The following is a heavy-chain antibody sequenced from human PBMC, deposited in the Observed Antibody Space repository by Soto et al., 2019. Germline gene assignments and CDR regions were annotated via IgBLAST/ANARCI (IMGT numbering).Heavy chain of an antibody. CDR1: GFTFDDYA. CDR2: ISWNSGSI. D-gene: IGHD6-13*01. J-gene: IGHJ6*03. CDR3: AKRTRGRWYNVFDYYFVDV. V-gene: IGHV3-9*01. Sequence: EVQLVESGGGLVQPGRSLRLSCAASGFTFDDYAMHWVRQAPGKGLELVSGISWNSGSIGYADSVKGRFTISRDNAKNSLYLQMKSLRAEDTALYYCAKRTRGRWYNVFDYYFVDVWGKGTTVTVSS.